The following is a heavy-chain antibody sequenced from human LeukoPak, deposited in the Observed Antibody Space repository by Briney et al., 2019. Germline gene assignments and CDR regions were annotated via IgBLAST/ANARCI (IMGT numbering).Heavy chain of an antibody. V-gene: IGHV4-59*01. CDR2: IYYSGST. CDR3: ARDSSHYDILRNDRCYYYMDV. CDR1: GGSISSYY. J-gene: IGHJ6*03. D-gene: IGHD3-9*01. Sequence: PSETLSLTCTVSGGSISSYYWSWIRQPPGKGLERIGYIYYSGSTNYNPSLESRVTISVDTSKNQFSLKLSSVTAADTAVYYCARDSSHYDILRNDRCYYYMDVWGKGTTVTISS.